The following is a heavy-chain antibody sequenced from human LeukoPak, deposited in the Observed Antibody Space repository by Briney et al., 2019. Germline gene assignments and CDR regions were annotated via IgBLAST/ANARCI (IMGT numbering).Heavy chain of an antibody. V-gene: IGHV3-7*01. Sequence: PGGSLRLSCAASGFTFSSYWMSWVRQAPGKGLEWVANIKQDGSEKYYVDSVKARFTISRDNAKNSLYLQMNSLRAEDTAVYYCARDLAGFLEWLFWDYWGQGTLVTVSS. D-gene: IGHD3-3*01. CDR2: IKQDGSEK. J-gene: IGHJ4*02. CDR3: ARDLAGFLEWLFWDY. CDR1: GFTFSSYW.